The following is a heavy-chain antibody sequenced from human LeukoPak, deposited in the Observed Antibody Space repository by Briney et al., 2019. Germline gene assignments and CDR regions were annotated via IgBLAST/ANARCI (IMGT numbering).Heavy chain of an antibody. J-gene: IGHJ4*02. CDR1: GYTFTGYY. D-gene: IGHD2-21*02. V-gene: IGHV1-2*02. Sequence: ASVMVSCKASGYTFTGYYMHWVRQAPGQGLEWMGWINPNSGGTNYAQKFQGRVTMTRDTSISTAYMELSRLRSDDTAVYYCARDVTATFLAQYYFDYWGQGTLVTVSS. CDR3: ARDVTATFLAQYYFDY. CDR2: INPNSGGT.